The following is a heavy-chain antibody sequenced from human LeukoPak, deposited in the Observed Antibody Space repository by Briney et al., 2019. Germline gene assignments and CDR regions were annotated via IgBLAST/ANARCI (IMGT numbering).Heavy chain of an antibody. CDR1: GYSISSGYY. D-gene: IGHD1-26*01. V-gene: IGHV4-38-2*01. CDR3: ARVSGSYYYYYMDV. Sequence: SETLSLTCAVSGYSISSGYYWGWIRQPPGKGLEWIGSIYHSGSTYYNPSLKSRVTISVDTSKNQFSLKLSSVTAADTAAYYCARVSGSYYYYYMDVWGKGTTVTVSS. CDR2: IYHSGST. J-gene: IGHJ6*03.